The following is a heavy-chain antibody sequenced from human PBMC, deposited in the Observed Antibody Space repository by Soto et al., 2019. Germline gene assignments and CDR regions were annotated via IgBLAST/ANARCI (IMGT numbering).Heavy chain of an antibody. CDR1: GGSIIRSSSY. J-gene: IGHJ6*02. V-gene: IGHV4-39*01. D-gene: IGHD3-22*01. CDR2: IYYSGST. Sequence: SDALSLTCTVSGGSIIRSSSYWGLIRQPPGKGLEWIGSIYYSGSTYYNPSLKSRVTISVDTSKNQFSLKLSSVTAADTAVYYCARRLYYDSSGFEGGGMDVWGQGTTVT. CDR3: ARRLYYDSSGFEGGGMDV.